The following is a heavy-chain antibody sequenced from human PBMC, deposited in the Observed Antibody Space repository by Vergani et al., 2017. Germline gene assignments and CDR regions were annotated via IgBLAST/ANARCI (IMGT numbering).Heavy chain of an antibody. J-gene: IGHJ5*02. D-gene: IGHD6-13*01. CDR3: ARHLYRGSSWYVNWFDP. Sequence: QLQLQESGPGLVKPSETLSLTCTVSGGSISSSSYYWGWIRQPPGKGLEWIGSIYYSGSTYYNPSLKSRVTISVETSKNQFSLKLSSVTAADTAVYYCARHLYRGSSWYVNWFDPWGQGTLVTVSS. CDR1: GGSISSSSYY. CDR2: IYYSGST. V-gene: IGHV4-39*01.